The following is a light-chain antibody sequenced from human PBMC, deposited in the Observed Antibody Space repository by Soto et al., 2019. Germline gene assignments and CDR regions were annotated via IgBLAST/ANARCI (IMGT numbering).Light chain of an antibody. Sequence: QSALTQPRSVSGSPGQSVTISCTGTSSDVGGYNYASWYQQHPGKAPKLMIYDVSKRPSGVPDRFSGSKSGNTASLTISGLQAEDEADYYCCSYAGSYTLGWVFGGGTKVTVL. CDR3: CSYAGSYTLGWV. V-gene: IGLV2-11*01. J-gene: IGLJ3*02. CDR1: SSDVGGYNY. CDR2: DVS.